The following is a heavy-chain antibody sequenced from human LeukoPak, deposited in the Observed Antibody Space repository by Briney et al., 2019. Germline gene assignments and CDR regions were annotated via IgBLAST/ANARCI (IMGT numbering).Heavy chain of an antibody. CDR3: ARLRLECLSVDY. Sequence: PSETLSLTCTVSGGSISSYYWSWIRQPPGKGLEWIGYIYYSGSTNYNPSLKSRVTISVDTSKNQFSLKLSSVTAADTAVYYCARLRLECLSVDYWGQGTLVTVSS. V-gene: IGHV4-59*08. CDR2: IYYSGST. J-gene: IGHJ4*02. CDR1: GGSISSYY. D-gene: IGHD3-3*01.